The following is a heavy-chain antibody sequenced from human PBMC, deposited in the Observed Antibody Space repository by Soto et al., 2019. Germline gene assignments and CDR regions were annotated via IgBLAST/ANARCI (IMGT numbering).Heavy chain of an antibody. D-gene: IGHD2-15*01. CDR1: GFSFSSYT. CDR3: ARAHEVAWFDS. Sequence: EVQLVESGGGLVKTGESLRLSCAASGFSFSSYTMNWVRQAPGKGLQWVSSITNRGTHTYSADSVKGRFTISRDNDKNSLYLQMNNLRAEDTAMYFCARAHEVAWFDSWGLGTLVTVTS. J-gene: IGHJ5*01. CDR2: ITNRGTHT. V-gene: IGHV3-21*01.